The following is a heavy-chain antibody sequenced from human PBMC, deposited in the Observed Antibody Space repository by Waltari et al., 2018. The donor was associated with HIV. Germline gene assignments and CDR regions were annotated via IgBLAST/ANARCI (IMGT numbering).Heavy chain of an antibody. CDR3: ARLGLRVWGSYRYRYFDL. CDR2: IYYSGST. Sequence: QVQLQESGPGLVKPSQTLSLTCTVSGGSISSGGYYWSWIRQHPGQGLEWIGYIYYSGSTYYNPSLKSLVTISVDTSKNQFSLKLSSVTAADTAVYYCARLGLRVWGSYRYRYFDLWGRGTLVTVSS. J-gene: IGHJ2*01. V-gene: IGHV4-31*01. CDR1: GGSISSGGYY. D-gene: IGHD3-16*02.